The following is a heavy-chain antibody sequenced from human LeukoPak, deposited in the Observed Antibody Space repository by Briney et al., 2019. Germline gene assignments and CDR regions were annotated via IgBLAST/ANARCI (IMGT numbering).Heavy chain of an antibody. V-gene: IGHV3-23*01. Sequence: GGSLRLSCAASGFTFSSYAMSWVRQAPGKGLEWVSAISGSGGSTYYADSVKGRFTISRDNSKNTLYLQMNSLRAEDTAVYYCARDHVVGLGRGYFDYWGQGTLVTVSS. D-gene: IGHD7-27*01. J-gene: IGHJ4*02. CDR1: GFTFSSYA. CDR3: ARDHVVGLGRGYFDY. CDR2: ISGSGGST.